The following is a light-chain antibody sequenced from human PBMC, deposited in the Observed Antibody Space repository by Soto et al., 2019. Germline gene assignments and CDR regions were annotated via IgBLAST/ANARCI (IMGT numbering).Light chain of an antibody. V-gene: IGLV2-14*01. Sequence: QSALTQPASVSGPPGQSITISCTGTTNDINYDSVSWYQQQPGNAPKVVIYEVSDRPSGVSHRFSGSKSGSTATLSISGLQSEDEGVYFCSSQTTTGSWVFGGGTKVTVL. CDR1: TNDINYDS. J-gene: IGLJ3*02. CDR3: SSQTTTGSWV. CDR2: EVS.